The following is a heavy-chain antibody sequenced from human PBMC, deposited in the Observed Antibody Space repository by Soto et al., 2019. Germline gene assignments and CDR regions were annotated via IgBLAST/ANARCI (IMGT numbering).Heavy chain of an antibody. J-gene: IGHJ4*02. Sequence: PSETLSLTCTVSGASINRGHYYWTWIRQPPGKGLDWIGETHHSGRTNYNPSLKSRVTISVDRSKNHFSLNLSSVTAADTAVYYCARSEATVLDYWGQGTLVTSPQ. CDR2: THHSGRT. CDR3: ARSEATVLDY. CDR1: GASINRGHYY. V-gene: IGHV4-39*07. D-gene: IGHD4-17*01.